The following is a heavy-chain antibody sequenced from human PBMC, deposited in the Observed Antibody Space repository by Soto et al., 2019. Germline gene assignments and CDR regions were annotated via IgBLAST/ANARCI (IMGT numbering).Heavy chain of an antibody. J-gene: IGHJ6*02. D-gene: IGHD2-15*01. CDR3: AKDMAAYIVVVDLNSDGMDV. CDR1: GFTFSSYG. CDR2: ISYDGSNK. V-gene: IGHV3-30*18. Sequence: QVQLVESGGGVVQPGRSLRLSCAASGFTFSSYGMHWVRQAPGKGLEWVAVISYDGSNKYYADSVKGRFTISRDNSKNTLYLQMNSLRAEDTAVYYCAKDMAAYIVVVDLNSDGMDVWGQGTTVTVSS.